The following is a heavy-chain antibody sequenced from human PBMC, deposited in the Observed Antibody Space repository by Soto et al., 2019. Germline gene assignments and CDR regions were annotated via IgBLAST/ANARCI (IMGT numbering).Heavy chain of an antibody. V-gene: IGHV1-18*04. D-gene: IGHD3-22*01. CDR1: GYTFTSHG. CDR2: INPNNDNS. Sequence: QVELVQSGGEVKKPRASVKVSCKASGYTFTSHGISWVRQTPGQGLEWVGWINPNNDNSVSAQKVQDRVTLTTDTSTSTVYMELRSLTSDDTAFYYCATTPTYSRLGDHWCQGTLITVAS. J-gene: IGHJ4*02. CDR3: ATTPTYSRLGDH.